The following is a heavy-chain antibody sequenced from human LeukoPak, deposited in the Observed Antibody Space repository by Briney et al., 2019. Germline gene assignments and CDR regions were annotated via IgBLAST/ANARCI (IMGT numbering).Heavy chain of an antibody. CDR1: GGSISSGNDY. D-gene: IGHD2-15*01. V-gene: IGHV4-61*02. J-gene: IGHJ2*01. Sequence: SQTLSLTCTVSGGSISSGNDYWSWIRQPAGEGLGWIGRIYFSGSTNYNPSLWSRVTISVDTSKNQFSLKLSSVTAADTAVYYCARVGYCSHGSCLRLDWYFDLWGRGTLVTVPS. CDR2: IYFSGST. CDR3: ARVGYCSHGSCLRLDWYFDL.